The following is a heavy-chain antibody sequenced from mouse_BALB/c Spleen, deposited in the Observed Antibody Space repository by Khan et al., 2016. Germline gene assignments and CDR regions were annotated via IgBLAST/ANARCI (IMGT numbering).Heavy chain of an antibody. CDR1: GFDFSRYW. V-gene: IGHV4-1*02. Sequence: EVKLLEPGGGLVQSGGSLKFFCVASGFDFSRYWMSWVRQAPGKGLEWIGEINPDSSTINYTPSLKDKFIISSDNAKNTLYLQMTKVRSEETALYYCARTFWYFDIWGAETTVTVSS. CDR3: ARTFWYFDI. CDR2: INPDSSTI. J-gene: IGHJ1*01.